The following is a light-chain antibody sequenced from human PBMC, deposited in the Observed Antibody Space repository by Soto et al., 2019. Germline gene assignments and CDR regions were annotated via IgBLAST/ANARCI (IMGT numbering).Light chain of an antibody. J-gene: IGLJ2*01. CDR1: SSDVGGYNY. V-gene: IGLV2-8*01. Sequence: QSAPTQPPSASGSPGQSVTFSCTGTSSDVGGYNYVSWYQQYPGKAPKLMIYEVYKRHSGVPDRFSGSKSGNTASLTVSGLQPEAEADYYCSAYAGSSTRVFGGGTKLTVL. CDR3: SAYAGSSTRV. CDR2: EVY.